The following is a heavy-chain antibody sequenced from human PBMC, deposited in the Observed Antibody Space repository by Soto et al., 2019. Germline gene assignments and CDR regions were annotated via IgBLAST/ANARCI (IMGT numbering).Heavy chain of an antibody. CDR2: IYPGDSDT. CDR3: ARHGRIAAAGTRGWFDP. D-gene: IGHD6-13*01. CDR1: GYSFTSYW. J-gene: IGHJ5*02. V-gene: IGHV5-51*01. Sequence: GESLKISCKGSGYSFTSYWIGWVRQMPGKGLEWMGIIYPGDSDTRYSPSFQGQVTISADKSISTAYLQWSSLKASDTAMYYCARHGRIAAAGTRGWFDPWGQGTLVTVSS.